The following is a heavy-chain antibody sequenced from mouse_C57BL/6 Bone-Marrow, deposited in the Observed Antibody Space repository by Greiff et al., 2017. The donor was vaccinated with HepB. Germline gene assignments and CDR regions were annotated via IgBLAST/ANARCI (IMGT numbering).Heavy chain of an antibody. CDR1: GFTFSSYT. CDR3: ARLLPAY. Sequence: DVMLVESGGGLVKPGGSLKLSCAASGFTFSSYTMSWVRQTPEKRLEWVATISGGGGNTYYPDSVKGRFTISRDNAKNTLYLQMSSLRSEDTALYYCARLLPAYWGQGTLVTVSA. V-gene: IGHV5-9*01. J-gene: IGHJ3*01. CDR2: ISGGGGNT.